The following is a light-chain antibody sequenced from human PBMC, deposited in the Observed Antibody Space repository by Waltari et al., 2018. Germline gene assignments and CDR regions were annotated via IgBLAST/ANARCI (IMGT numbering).Light chain of an antibody. Sequence: EIVLTQSPTTLSLSPGERATTSCRASQSVSSYLAWYQQTPGQAPRLLIYDASNRATGIPARFSGSGSGTDFTLTISSLEPEDFAVYYCQQRSNWPPWTFGQGTKVEIK. CDR1: QSVSSY. CDR2: DAS. V-gene: IGKV3-11*01. CDR3: QQRSNWPPWT. J-gene: IGKJ1*01.